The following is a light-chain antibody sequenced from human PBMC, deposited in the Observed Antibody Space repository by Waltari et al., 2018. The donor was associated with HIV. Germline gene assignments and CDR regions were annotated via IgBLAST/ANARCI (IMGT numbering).Light chain of an antibody. CDR2: WAS. CDR3: QQYYSVPPT. CDR1: RTVFYSSDNRNY. Sequence: DIVMTQSPDSLAVSLGERATINCTSSRTVFYSSDNRNYLAWYLQRPGQSPKVVIFWASTRAFGGPDRFSGSGSGTDFSLTLSSLQAEDVGIYYCQQYYSVPPTFGGGTKVEI. J-gene: IGKJ4*01. V-gene: IGKV4-1*01.